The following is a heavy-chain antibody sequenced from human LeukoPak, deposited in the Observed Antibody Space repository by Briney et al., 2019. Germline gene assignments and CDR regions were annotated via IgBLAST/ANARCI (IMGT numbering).Heavy chain of an antibody. D-gene: IGHD4-23*01. CDR3: ASNHDYGGNSLSFGAFDI. CDR1: GGTFSSYT. CDR2: IIPILGIA. J-gene: IGHJ3*02. V-gene: IGHV1-69*02. Sequence: GASVKVSCKASGGTFSSYTISWVRQAPGQGLEWMGRIIPILGIANYAQKFQGRVTITADKSTSTAYMELSSLRSEDTAGYYCASNHDYGGNSLSFGAFDIWGQGTMVTVSS.